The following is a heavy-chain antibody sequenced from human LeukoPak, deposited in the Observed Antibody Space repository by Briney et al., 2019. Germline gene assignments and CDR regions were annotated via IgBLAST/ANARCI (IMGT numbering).Heavy chain of an antibody. J-gene: IGHJ6*02. Sequence: SETLSLTCTVSGGSISSYYWSWIRQPPGKGLEWIGYIYYSGSTNYNPSLKSRVTISVDTSKNQFSLKLSSVTAADTAVYYCARHLGPYYYDSSAGMDVWGQGTTVTVSS. D-gene: IGHD3-22*01. CDR2: IYYSGST. CDR1: GGSISSYY. V-gene: IGHV4-59*08. CDR3: ARHLGPYYYDSSAGMDV.